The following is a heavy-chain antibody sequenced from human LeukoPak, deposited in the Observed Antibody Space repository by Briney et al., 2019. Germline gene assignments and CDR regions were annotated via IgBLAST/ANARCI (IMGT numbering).Heavy chain of an antibody. CDR1: GYSFTNYC. Sequence: GQSLKISCKGSGYSFTNYCIGWVRQMPGKGLEWIGIIYPGDSDTRYSPSFQGQDTISADKSISTAYLPRSSLKASDTVLYYWARRGIGSGSYFVYAWFGPWGQGTLVTVSS. D-gene: IGHD3-10*01. V-gene: IGHV5-51*01. CDR2: IYPGDSDT. J-gene: IGHJ5*02. CDR3: ARRGIGSGSYFVYAWFGP.